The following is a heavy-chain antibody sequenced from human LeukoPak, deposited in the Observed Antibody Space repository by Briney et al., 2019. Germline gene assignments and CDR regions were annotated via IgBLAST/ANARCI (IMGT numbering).Heavy chain of an antibody. V-gene: IGHV4-39*07. CDR1: GGSISSSSYY. CDR2: IYYSGST. Sequence: SETLSLTCTVSGGSISSSSYYWGWIRQPPGKGLEWIGSIYYSGSTYYNPSLKSRVTISVDTSKNQFSLKLSSVTAADTAVYYCARGPPLRGTTVPPLNWFDPWGQGTLVTVSS. D-gene: IGHD4-11*01. CDR3: ARGPPLRGTTVPPLNWFDP. J-gene: IGHJ5*02.